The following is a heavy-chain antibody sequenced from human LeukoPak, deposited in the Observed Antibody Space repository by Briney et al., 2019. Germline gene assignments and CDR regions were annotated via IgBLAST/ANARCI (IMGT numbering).Heavy chain of an antibody. D-gene: IGHD1/OR15-1a*01. CDR1: GYTFTGYY. V-gene: IGHV1-2*02. CDR2: INPNSGGT. Sequence: ASVKVSCKASGYTFTGYYMHWVRQAPGQGLEWMGWINPNSGGTNYAQKFQGRVSMTRDTYISTAYMELHRLTSDDTAVYYCARLEQTDDYWGQGTLVTVSS. J-gene: IGHJ4*02. CDR3: ARLEQTDDY.